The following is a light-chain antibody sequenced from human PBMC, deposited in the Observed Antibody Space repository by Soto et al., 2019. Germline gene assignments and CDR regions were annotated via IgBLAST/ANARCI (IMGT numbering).Light chain of an antibody. Sequence: DIQMTQSPSSLSASVGDRVTITCRASQSISTYLNWYPQKPGKAPKLLIFAASSLQSGVPSRLSGSGSGTDFTLTISSLQPEDFATYYCQQSSSTLKTFGQGTKVEVK. CDR2: AAS. CDR1: QSISTY. J-gene: IGKJ1*01. CDR3: QQSSSTLKT. V-gene: IGKV1-39*01.